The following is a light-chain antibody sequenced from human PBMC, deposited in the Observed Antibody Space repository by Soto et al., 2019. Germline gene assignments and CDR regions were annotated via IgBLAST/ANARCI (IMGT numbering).Light chain of an antibody. CDR1: SSDVGGYNY. Sequence: QSALTQPASVSGSPGQSITISCTGTSSDVGGYNYVSWYQQHPGKAPKVMIYEVSHRPSGVSDRFSGSKSGNTASLTISGLQAEDEADYYCSSYTTSNTLVVFGGGTKLTVL. V-gene: IGLV2-14*01. J-gene: IGLJ3*02. CDR3: SSYTTSNTLVV. CDR2: EVS.